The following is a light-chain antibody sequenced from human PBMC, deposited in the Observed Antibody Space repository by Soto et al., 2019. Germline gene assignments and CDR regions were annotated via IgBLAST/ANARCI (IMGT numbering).Light chain of an antibody. J-gene: IGKJ1*01. CDR1: QSLRRKF. Sequence: EIVLTQSPGTLSLSPGERATLSCRASQSLRRKFLAWYQQKPGKAPSLLIYAASSRATGIPDRFRGSGSGTAFTLRLSRLEPEDFAAYYWHQYEIPPKTFGQGTKVEIK. V-gene: IGKV3-20*01. CDR2: AAS. CDR3: HQYEIPPKT.